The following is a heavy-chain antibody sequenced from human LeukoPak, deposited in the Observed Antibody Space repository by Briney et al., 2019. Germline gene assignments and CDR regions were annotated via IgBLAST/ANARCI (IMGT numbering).Heavy chain of an antibody. J-gene: IGHJ4*02. CDR1: GYSFTSNY. V-gene: IGHV1-46*01. CDR3: ARDQEGFDY. Sequence: ASVKVSCKVSGYSFTSNYIHWVRQASGQGLEWMGMIYPRDGSTSYAQRFQDRVTVTRDTSTSTVHMELSGLRSEDTAVYYCARDQEGFDYWGQGTLVTVSS. CDR2: IYPRDGST.